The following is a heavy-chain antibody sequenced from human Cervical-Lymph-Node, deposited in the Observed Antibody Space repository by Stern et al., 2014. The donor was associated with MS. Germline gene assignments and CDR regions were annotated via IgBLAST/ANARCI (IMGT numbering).Heavy chain of an antibody. CDR3: ARFRTIFDWFDP. J-gene: IGHJ5*02. V-gene: IGHV4-31*03. CDR2: IYYSGTT. D-gene: IGHD3-3*01. CDR1: GDSIISTSYY. Sequence: HVQLQESGPGLVKPSQTLSLTCTVSGDSIISTSYYWSWIRQHPTKGLEWIGYIYYSGTTYSNPSLQSRLSMSVDTSKNQFSLKLNSVTAADTAVYYCARFRTIFDWFDPWGQGTLVTVSS.